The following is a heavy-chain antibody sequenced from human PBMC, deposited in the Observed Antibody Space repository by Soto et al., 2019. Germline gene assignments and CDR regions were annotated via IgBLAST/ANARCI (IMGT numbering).Heavy chain of an antibody. CDR2: INPDTGDS. V-gene: IGHV1-2*02. CDR1: GYTFTTFH. J-gene: IGHJ4*02. D-gene: IGHD4-17*01. Sequence: QVHLVQSGAEVRKPGASVKVSCKASGYTFTTFHLHWVRLAPGQGLEWMGWINPDTGDSEYVQKFQGRVTLTRDTSMTTAYMELSSLTSDDTAIYFCVRVRYGDFSFQYWGQGTPVSVSS. CDR3: VRVRYGDFSFQY.